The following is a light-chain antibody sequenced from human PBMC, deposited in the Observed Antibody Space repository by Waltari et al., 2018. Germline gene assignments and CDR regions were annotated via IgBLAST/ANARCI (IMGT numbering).Light chain of an antibody. CDR1: SSDVGGYNY. CDR3: TSHAGSNNHVI. V-gene: IGLV2-8*01. Sequence: QYALTQPPSASGSPGQSVTISCTGTSSDVGGYNYVPWYQQHPGKAPKLMIYEVSERPSGVPDRFSGSKSGNTASLTVSGLQAEDEAAYYCTSHAGSNNHVIFGGGTKLTVL. CDR2: EVS. J-gene: IGLJ2*01.